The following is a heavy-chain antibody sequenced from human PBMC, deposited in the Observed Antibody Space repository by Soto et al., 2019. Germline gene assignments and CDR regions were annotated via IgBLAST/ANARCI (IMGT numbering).Heavy chain of an antibody. CDR3: ARGVGGGYVIVLYYFDX. CDR2: ISYDGSNK. CDR1: GFTFSSYA. J-gene: IGHJ4*02. D-gene: IGHD5-12*01. Sequence: WGSLRLSCAASGFTFSSYALHWVRQAPGKGLEWVAFISYDGSNKYYAYSVRGRFTISRDNSNKTLYLQMNSLRAEDTAMYYCARGVGGGYVIVLYYFDXWGQGTLVTVSX. V-gene: IGHV3-30-3*01.